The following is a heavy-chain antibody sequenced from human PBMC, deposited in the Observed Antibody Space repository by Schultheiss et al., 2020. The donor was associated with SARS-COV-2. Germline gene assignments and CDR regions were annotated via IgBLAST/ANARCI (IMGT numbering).Heavy chain of an antibody. CDR3: AGGMTTVPRDAFDI. J-gene: IGHJ3*02. V-gene: IGHV1-18*01. D-gene: IGHD4-17*01. CDR2: ISAYNGNT. Sequence: ASVKVSCKASGYTFTSYGISWVRQAPGQGLEWMGWISAYNGNTNYAQKLQGRVTMTTDTSTSTAYMELRSLRSDDTAVYYCAGGMTTVPRDAFDIWGQGTMVTVSS. CDR1: GYTFTSYG.